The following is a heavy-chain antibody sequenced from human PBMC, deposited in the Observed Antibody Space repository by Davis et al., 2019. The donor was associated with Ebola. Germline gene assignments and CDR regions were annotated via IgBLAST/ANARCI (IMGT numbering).Heavy chain of an antibody. CDR2: IYPGDPDA. Sequence: GGSLRLSCKGSGYSFSTYWIGWVRQLPGRGLEWMGIIYPGDPDARYTPSFQGQVTMSVDRSTATAYLQWSSLKASDSAMYYCARQTIFGVVEDYWGQGTLVTVSS. J-gene: IGHJ4*02. CDR3: ARQTIFGVVEDY. D-gene: IGHD3-3*01. V-gene: IGHV5-51*01. CDR1: GYSFSTYW.